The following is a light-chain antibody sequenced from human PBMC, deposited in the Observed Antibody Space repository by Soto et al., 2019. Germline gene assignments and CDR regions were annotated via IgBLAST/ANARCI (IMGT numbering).Light chain of an antibody. V-gene: IGKV3-15*01. CDR3: QQYNKLPPYT. CDR2: GAS. CDR1: QSVSSN. J-gene: IGKJ2*01. Sequence: EIVMTQSPATLSVSPGDRATLSCRASQSVSSNLAWYQQKPGQAPRLLIYGASSRATGIPARFSGSGSGTEFTLTISRLQSEDFAVYYCQQYNKLPPYTFGQGTKLEIK.